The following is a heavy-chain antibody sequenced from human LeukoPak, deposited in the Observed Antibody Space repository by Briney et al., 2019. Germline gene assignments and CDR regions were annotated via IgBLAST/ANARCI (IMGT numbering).Heavy chain of an antibody. CDR1: GFTVSSKY. D-gene: IGHD3-10*01. Sequence: PGGSLRLSCAASGFTVSSKYMSWVRQTPGKGLQWVALIYSSGDTYTADSVKGRFTISRDNSENRLYLQMDSLRAEDTAVYYCATGYYFGSGSYGYLDYWGQGTLVTVSS. CDR2: IYSSGDT. CDR3: ATGYYFGSGSYGYLDY. J-gene: IGHJ4*02. V-gene: IGHV3-53*01.